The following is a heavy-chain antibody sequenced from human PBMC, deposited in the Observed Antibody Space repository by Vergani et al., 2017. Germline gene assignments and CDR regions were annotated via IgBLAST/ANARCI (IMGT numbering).Heavy chain of an antibody. CDR3: AREEGTAHDY. D-gene: IGHD2-21*02. Sequence: QLQLQESGPGLVKPSETLSLTCTVSGGSISSSSYYWGWIRQPPGKGLEWIGYIYYSGSTNYNPSLKSRVTISVDTSKNQFSLKLSSVTAADTAVYYCAREEGTAHDYWGQGTLVTVSS. J-gene: IGHJ4*02. V-gene: IGHV4-61*05. CDR1: GGSISSSSYY. CDR2: IYYSGST.